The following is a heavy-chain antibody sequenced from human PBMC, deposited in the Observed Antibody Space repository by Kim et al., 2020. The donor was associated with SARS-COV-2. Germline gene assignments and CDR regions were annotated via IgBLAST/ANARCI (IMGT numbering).Heavy chain of an antibody. CDR1: GFTFSSYG. V-gene: IGHV3-33*01. CDR2: IWYDGSTK. D-gene: IGHD1-1*01. J-gene: IGHJ4*02. CDR3: ARDYGFGAGTTDGDQIDC. Sequence: GGSLRLSCAASGFTFSSYGMHWVRQAPGKGLEWVAVIWYDGSTKYYADSVKGRFTISRDNSKNTLYLQMNSLRAEDTAVYYCARDYGFGAGTTDGDQIDCWGQGTVDPVPS.